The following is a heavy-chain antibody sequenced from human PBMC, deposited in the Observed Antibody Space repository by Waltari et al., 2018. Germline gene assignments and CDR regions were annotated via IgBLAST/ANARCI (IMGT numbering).Heavy chain of an antibody. D-gene: IGHD5-12*01. CDR2: IWYDGSNK. CDR3: AKVYGYDLDAFDI. Sequence: QVQLVESGGGVVQPGRSLRLSCAASGFTFRSYGMHWVRQAPGKGLEWVAFIWYDGSNKYYADSVKGRFTISRDNSKNTLYLQMNSLRAEDTAMYYCAKVYGYDLDAFDIWGQGTMVTVSS. J-gene: IGHJ3*02. CDR1: GFTFRSYG. V-gene: IGHV3-30*02.